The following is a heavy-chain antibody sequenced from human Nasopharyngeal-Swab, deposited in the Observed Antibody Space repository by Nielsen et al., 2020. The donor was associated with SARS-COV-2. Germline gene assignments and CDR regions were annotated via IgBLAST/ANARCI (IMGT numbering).Heavy chain of an antibody. D-gene: IGHD1-26*01. Sequence: GESLKISCAASGFTFSDYYMSWVRQAPGKGLEWVSAISGSGGGTYYADSVKGRFTISRDNSKNTLYLQMNSLRAEDTAVYYCAKDSSISGSPVYYYGMDVWGQGTTVTVSS. V-gene: IGHV3-23*01. CDR2: ISGSGGGT. CDR3: AKDSSISGSPVYYYGMDV. CDR1: GFTFSDYY. J-gene: IGHJ6*02.